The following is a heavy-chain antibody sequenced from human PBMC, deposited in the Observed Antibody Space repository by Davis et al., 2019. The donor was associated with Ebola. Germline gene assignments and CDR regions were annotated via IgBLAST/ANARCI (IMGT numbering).Heavy chain of an antibody. CDR3: ARAPNYDVLTGTSSYYFDY. CDR1: GEKGTSYG. CDR2: ISGFNTNT. Sequence: ASVKVSCKSSGEKGTSYGLVWVRQAPGLGLEWMGWISGFNTNTNFAQKFQGRVTVSKDTSTNTAYMDLRSLTSDDTALYYCARAPNYDVLTGTSSYYFDYWGQGTLVTVSS. J-gene: IGHJ4*02. V-gene: IGHV1-18*04. D-gene: IGHD3-9*01.